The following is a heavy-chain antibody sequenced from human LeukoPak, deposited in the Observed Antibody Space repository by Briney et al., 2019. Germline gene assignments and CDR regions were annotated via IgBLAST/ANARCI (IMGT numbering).Heavy chain of an antibody. V-gene: IGHV3-30-3*01. CDR1: GFTFSSYA. CDR3: ARDVGAAAASTLIDY. J-gene: IGHJ4*02. D-gene: IGHD6-13*01. Sequence: GGSLRLSCAASGFTFSSYAMHWVRQAPGKGLEWVAVISYDGSNKYYADSVKGRFTISRDNSKNTLYLQMNGLRAEDTAVYYCARDVGAAAASTLIDYWGQGTLVTVSS. CDR2: ISYDGSNK.